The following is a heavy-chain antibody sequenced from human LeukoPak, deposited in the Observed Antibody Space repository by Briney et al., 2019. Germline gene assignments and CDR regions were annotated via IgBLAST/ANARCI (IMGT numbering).Heavy chain of an antibody. CDR2: IYYSGST. D-gene: IGHD6-19*01. CDR1: GGSISSYY. CDR3: ARVGPRESSGWYLGFDY. J-gene: IGHJ4*02. V-gene: IGHV4-59*01. Sequence: PSETLSLTCTVSGGSISSYYWSWIRQPPGKGLEWIGYIYYSGSTSYNPSLKSRVTISVDTSKNQFSLKLSSVTAADTAVYYCARVGPRESSGWYLGFDYWGQGTLVTVSS.